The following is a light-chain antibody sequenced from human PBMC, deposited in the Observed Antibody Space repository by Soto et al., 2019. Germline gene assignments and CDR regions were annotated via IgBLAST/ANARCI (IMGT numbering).Light chain of an antibody. J-gene: IGKJ5*01. Sequence: IRMTQSPSTLSASVGDRVTITCRASDNIFTYVAWYQHRAGGAPKLLIFDASTLQSGVPPRFSGGGSGTDFTLTISRLEPEDFAVYYCQQYGSSPVTFGQGTRLEIK. CDR3: QQYGSSPVT. V-gene: IGKV1-5*01. CDR1: DNIFTY. CDR2: DAS.